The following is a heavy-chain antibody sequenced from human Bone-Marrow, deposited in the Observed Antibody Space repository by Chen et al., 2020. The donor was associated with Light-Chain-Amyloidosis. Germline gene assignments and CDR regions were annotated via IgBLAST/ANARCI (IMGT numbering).Heavy chain of an antibody. CDR3: ARGPIAAAFVGYFDY. D-gene: IGHD6-13*01. CDR1: GFTFSSYE. J-gene: IGHJ4*02. V-gene: IGHV3-48*03. CDR2: ISSSGSTI. Sequence: EVQLVESGGSLVQPGGSLRLSCAASGFTFSSYEMNWVRQAPGKGLEWVSYISSSGSTIYYADSVKGRFTISRDNAKNSLYLQMNSLRAEDTAVYYCARGPIAAAFVGYFDYWGQGTLVTVSS.